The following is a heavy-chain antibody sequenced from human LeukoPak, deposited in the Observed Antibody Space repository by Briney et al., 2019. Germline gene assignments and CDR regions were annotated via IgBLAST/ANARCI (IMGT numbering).Heavy chain of an antibody. CDR3: ARAPYYSSSWYDY. CDR1: GYTFTGYY. J-gene: IGHJ4*02. Sequence: ASVKVSCKASGYTFTGYYMHWVRQAPGQGLEWMGWINPNSGGTNYAQKFQGWVTMTRDTSISTAYMELSRLRSDDTAVYYCARAPYYSSSWYDYWGQGTLVTVSS. V-gene: IGHV1-2*04. CDR2: INPNSGGT. D-gene: IGHD6-13*01.